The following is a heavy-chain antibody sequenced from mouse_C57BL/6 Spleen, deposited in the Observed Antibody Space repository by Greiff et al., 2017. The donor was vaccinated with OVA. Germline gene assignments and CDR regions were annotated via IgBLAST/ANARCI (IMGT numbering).Heavy chain of an antibody. Sequence: VQLQQPGAELVRPGTSVKLSCKASGYTFTSYWMHWVKQRPGQGLEWIGVIDPSDSYTNYNQKFKGKATLTVDTSSSTAYMQLSSLTSEDSAVYYCARRGYGNYGYFDYWGQGTTLTVSS. J-gene: IGHJ2*01. V-gene: IGHV1-59*01. CDR1: GYTFTSYW. CDR3: ARRGYGNYGYFDY. CDR2: IDPSDSYT. D-gene: IGHD2-10*02.